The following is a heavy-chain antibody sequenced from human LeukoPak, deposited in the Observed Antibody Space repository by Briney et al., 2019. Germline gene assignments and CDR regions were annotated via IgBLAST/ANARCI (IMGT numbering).Heavy chain of an antibody. J-gene: IGHJ3*02. Sequence: ASVKVSCKASGGTFSSYAISWVRQAPGQGLEWMGRIIPILGIANYAQKFQGRVTITADKSTSTAYMELSSLRSEDTAVYYCARFDCSSTSCYAFDIWGQGTMVTVSS. CDR3: ARFDCSSTSCYAFDI. V-gene: IGHV1-69*04. D-gene: IGHD2-2*01. CDR2: IIPILGIA. CDR1: GGTFSSYA.